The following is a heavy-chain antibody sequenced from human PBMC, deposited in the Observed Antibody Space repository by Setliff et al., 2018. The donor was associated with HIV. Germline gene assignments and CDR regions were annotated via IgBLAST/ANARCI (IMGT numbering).Heavy chain of an antibody. CDR1: GGSIRSHY. CDR2: IHYRGST. J-gene: IGHJ5*01. D-gene: IGHD2-21*01. Sequence: PSETLSLTCTVSGGSIRSHYWNWIRQSPGKGLEWIGYIHYRGSTNYNPSLKSRVIISVDMSKNQFSLKLTSVTAADTAVYYCASDFEASYCGGDCYSGWFDSWGQGILVTVSS. CDR3: ASDFEASYCGGDCYSGWFDS. V-gene: IGHV4-59*11.